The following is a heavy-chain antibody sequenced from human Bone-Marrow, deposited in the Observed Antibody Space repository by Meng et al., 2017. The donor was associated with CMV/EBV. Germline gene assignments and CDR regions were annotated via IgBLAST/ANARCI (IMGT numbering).Heavy chain of an antibody. CDR1: GFTFSSHW. CDR3: ARVTSSWSSGPFDY. D-gene: IGHD6-13*01. CDR2: IYSDGSST. Sequence: CGFTFSSHWMHWVRQAPGKGLVWVSRIYSDGSSTSYADSVKGRFTISRDNDKNTLNLQMNSLRAEDTAIYYCARVTSSWSSGPFDYWGQGTLVTVSS. J-gene: IGHJ4*02. V-gene: IGHV3-74*01.